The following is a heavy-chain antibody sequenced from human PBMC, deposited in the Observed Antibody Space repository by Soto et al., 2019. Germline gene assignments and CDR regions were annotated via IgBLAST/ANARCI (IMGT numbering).Heavy chain of an antibody. CDR3: AKVTKRAAAGRYEYYKYGMDV. Sequence: GGSLRLSCAASGFTFSNCAMSWVRQAPGKGLEWVSAISGSGGSSYYAASVKGRFTISRDNSKNTLFLQMNGLRAEDTAVYYCAKVTKRAAAGRYEYYKYGMDVWGQGTTVTVS. D-gene: IGHD6-13*01. CDR2: ISGSGGSS. V-gene: IGHV3-23*01. J-gene: IGHJ6*02. CDR1: GFTFSNCA.